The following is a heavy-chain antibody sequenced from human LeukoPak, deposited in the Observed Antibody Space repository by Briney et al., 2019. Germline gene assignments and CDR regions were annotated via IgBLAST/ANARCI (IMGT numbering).Heavy chain of an antibody. CDR1: GYTFTGYY. V-gene: IGHV1-2*02. D-gene: IGHD2-15*01. CDR3: ATGSGRSNWFDP. J-gene: IGHJ5*02. Sequence: GASVKVSCKASGYTFTGYYMHWVRQAPGQGLEWMGWINPNSGGTNYAQKFQGRVTMTRDTSISTASMELSRLRADDTAVYCCATGSGRSNWFDPWGQGTLVTVSS. CDR2: INPNSGGT.